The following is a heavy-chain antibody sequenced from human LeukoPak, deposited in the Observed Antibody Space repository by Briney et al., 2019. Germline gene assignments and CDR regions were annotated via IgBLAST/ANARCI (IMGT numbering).Heavy chain of an antibody. CDR2: INADGSTA. CDR1: GFTCGNSW. V-gene: IGHV3-74*01. CDR3: VVVVEPPDSDGFDV. J-gene: IGHJ3*01. D-gene: IGHD1-14*01. Sequence: GGSLRLSCAASGFTCGNSWVHWVRQAPGKGLVWVSLINADGSTATYADSVKGRFTISRDNARNTLSLQMNSLTIEDTAVYYCVVVVEPPDSDGFDVWGQGTMITVSS.